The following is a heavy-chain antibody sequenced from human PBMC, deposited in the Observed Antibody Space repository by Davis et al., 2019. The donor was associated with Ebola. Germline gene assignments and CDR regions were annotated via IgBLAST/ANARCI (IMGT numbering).Heavy chain of an antibody. Sequence: GESLKISCAVSGFIVRGNHMTWVRQPPGKGLEWVSVIYSDGSTYYADSVKGRFTISRDNSKNMLYLQMNNIRARDTAVYYCASLHYYESNNRAFDLWGQGTTVTVSS. J-gene: IGHJ3*01. CDR3: ASLHYYESNNRAFDL. CDR1: GFIVRGNH. D-gene: IGHD3-22*01. V-gene: IGHV3-53*01. CDR2: IYSDGST.